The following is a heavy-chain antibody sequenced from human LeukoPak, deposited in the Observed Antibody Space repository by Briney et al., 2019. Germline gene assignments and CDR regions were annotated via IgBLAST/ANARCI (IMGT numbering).Heavy chain of an antibody. Sequence: SQTLSLTCAVSGGSISSGGYSWSWIRQPPGKGLEWIGYIYHSGSTSYNPSLKSRVTITVDRSKNQFSLKLSSVTAADTAVYYCARGLSYDSSGFYFDYWGQGTLVTVSS. CDR1: GGSISSGGYS. V-gene: IGHV4-30-2*01. D-gene: IGHD3-22*01. CDR2: IYHSGST. J-gene: IGHJ4*02. CDR3: ARGLSYDSSGFYFDY.